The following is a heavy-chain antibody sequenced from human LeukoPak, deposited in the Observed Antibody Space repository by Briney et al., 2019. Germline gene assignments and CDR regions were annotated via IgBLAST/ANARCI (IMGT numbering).Heavy chain of an antibody. Sequence: GGSLRLSCAASGFTFTSYGMTWVRQAQGKGLEWVSSISSSSSYIYYADSVKGRFTISRDNSKNSLYLQMNSLRAEDTAVYYCAKEFSSVTFFDYWGQGTLVTVSS. CDR3: AKEFSSVTFFDY. CDR2: ISSSSSYI. J-gene: IGHJ4*02. CDR1: GFTFTSYG. V-gene: IGHV3-21*04. D-gene: IGHD4-17*01.